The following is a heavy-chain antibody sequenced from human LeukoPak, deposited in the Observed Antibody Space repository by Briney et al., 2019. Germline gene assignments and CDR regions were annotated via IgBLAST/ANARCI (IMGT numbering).Heavy chain of an antibody. CDR2: ISDSGRSS. V-gene: IGHV3-23*01. J-gene: IGHJ4*02. CDR3: ARHDSFIPF. D-gene: IGHD3-16*02. CDR1: GFTFSDYA. Sequence: GGSLRLSCVASGFTFSDYAMSWVRQAPEKGLEWVSGISDSGRSSYYTDSVKGRCTISRDNSKNTVSLQINNLRTEDTAVYFCARHDSFIPFWGQGTLVTVTS.